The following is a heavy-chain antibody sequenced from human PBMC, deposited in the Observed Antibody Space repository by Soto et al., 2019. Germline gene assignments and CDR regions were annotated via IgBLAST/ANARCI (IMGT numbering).Heavy chain of an antibody. CDR3: ARTCGYYLYDY. J-gene: IGHJ4*02. CDR2: INGGNGKT. Sequence: QVQLVQSGAEVKKPGASVKVSCKASGYTFTSYAMHWVRQAPGQRLAWMGWINGGNGKTKYSLNFQGRFTRTRNTPPSPVDRELTSLRSEDTAVYDCARTCGYYLYDYWSQGTLVTVSS. CDR1: GYTFTSYA. V-gene: IGHV1-3*01. D-gene: IGHD3-22*01.